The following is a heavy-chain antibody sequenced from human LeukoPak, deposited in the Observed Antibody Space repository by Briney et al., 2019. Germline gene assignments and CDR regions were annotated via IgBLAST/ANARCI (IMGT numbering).Heavy chain of an antibody. CDR1: GGSISSCGYY. V-gene: IGHV4-31*03. CDR3: ARAGTVTSFDY. J-gene: IGHJ4*02. CDR2: IYYSGST. D-gene: IGHD4-17*01. Sequence: SETLSLTCTVSGGSISSCGYYWSWIRQHPGKGLEWIGYIYYSGSTYYNPSLKRRVTISVDTSKNQFSLKLSSVTAADTAVYYCARAGTVTSFDYWGQGTLVTVSS.